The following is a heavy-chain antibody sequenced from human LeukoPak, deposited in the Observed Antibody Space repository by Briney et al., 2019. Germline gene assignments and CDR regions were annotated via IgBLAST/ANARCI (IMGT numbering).Heavy chain of an antibody. CDR2: INYRGST. CDR3: ARLMNIAAADF. Sequence: SETLSLTCAVSGGSFSSHYWSWFRQPPGKGVEWIGEINYRGSTNYNSSPSLKSRVSISVDTSRNQFSLRLTSVTAADTAVYYCARLMNIAAADFWGQGTLVTVSS. J-gene: IGHJ4*02. D-gene: IGHD6-13*01. V-gene: IGHV4-34*01. CDR1: GGSFSSHY.